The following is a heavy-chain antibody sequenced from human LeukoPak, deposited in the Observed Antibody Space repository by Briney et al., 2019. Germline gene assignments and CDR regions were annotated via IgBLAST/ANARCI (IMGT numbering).Heavy chain of an antibody. D-gene: IGHD3-16*01. J-gene: IGHJ5*02. V-gene: IGHV3-66*01. CDR3: ARDLSPGVTFRGRFDP. Sequence: GRSLRLSCAPAGFTASNNYISWVRQAPGKGLGWVSTIDSDAGTYYADSVKARFTISRDNSQNTLYLQMNSLRAEDAAVYYCARDLSPGVTFRGRFDPWGQGTLVTVSS. CDR1: GFTASNNY. CDR2: IDSDAGT.